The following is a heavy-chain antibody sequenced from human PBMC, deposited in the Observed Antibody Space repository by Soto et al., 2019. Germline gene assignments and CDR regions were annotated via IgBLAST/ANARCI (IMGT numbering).Heavy chain of an antibody. D-gene: IGHD6-19*01. J-gene: IGHJ4*02. CDR1: VGSISSGGYS. CDR3: ARAGGLGAVAVDY. V-gene: IGHV4-30-2*01. CDR2: IYHSGST. Sequence: QLQLQESGSGLVKPSQTLSLTCAVSVGSISSGGYSWSWIRQPPGKGLEWIGYIYHSGSTYYNPSLKSRVTISVDRSKNQFSLKLSSVTAADKAVYYCARAGGLGAVAVDYWGQGTLVTVSS.